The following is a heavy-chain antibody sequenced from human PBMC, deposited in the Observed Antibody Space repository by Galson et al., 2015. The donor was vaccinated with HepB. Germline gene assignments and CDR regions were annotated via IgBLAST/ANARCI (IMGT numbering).Heavy chain of an antibody. J-gene: IGHJ4*02. V-gene: IGHV1-69-2*01. CDR2: VDPEDGET. CDR3: ATVGYCTGGVCYNFDY. Sequence: VKVSCKVSGYTFTDYYMHWVQQAPGKGLEWMGLVDPEDGETIYAEKFQGRVTITADTSTDTAYMELSSLRSEDTAVYYCATVGYCTGGVCYNFDYWGQGTLVTVSS. CDR1: GYTFTDYY. D-gene: IGHD2-8*02.